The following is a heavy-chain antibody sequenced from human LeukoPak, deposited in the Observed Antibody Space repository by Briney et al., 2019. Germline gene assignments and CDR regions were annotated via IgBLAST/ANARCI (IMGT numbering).Heavy chain of an antibody. CDR1: GGSISSGSYY. J-gene: IGHJ5*02. D-gene: IGHD3-3*01. CDR2: IYTSGST. Sequence: SETLSLTCTVSGGSISSGSYYWSWIRQPAGKGLAWIGRIYTSGSTNYNPSLKSRVTISVDTSKNQFSLKLSSVTAADTAVYYCARAYNSWSGYYFDPWGQGTLVTVSS. CDR3: ARAYNSWSGYYFDP. V-gene: IGHV4-61*02.